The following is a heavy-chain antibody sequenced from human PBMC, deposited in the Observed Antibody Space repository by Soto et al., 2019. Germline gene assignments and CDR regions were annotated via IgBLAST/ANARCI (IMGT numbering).Heavy chain of an antibody. CDR3: AKDARSSGSFEARYYFDY. V-gene: IGHV3-30*18. D-gene: IGHD1-26*01. J-gene: IGHJ4*02. CDR2: ISYDGSNK. CDR1: GFTFSSYG. Sequence: GGSLRLSCAASGFTFSSYGMHWVRQAPGKGLEWVAVISYDGSNKYYADSVKGRFTISRDNSKNTLYLQMNSLRAEDTAVYYCAKDARSSGSFEARYYFDYWGQGTLVTVSS.